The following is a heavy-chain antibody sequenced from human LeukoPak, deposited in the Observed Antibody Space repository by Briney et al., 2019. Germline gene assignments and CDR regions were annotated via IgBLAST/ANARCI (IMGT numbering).Heavy chain of an antibody. CDR2: ISSSGSTI. D-gene: IGHD3-10*01. CDR1: GFTFSDYN. V-gene: IGHV3-11*01. CDR3: ARPLWFGEPSSGFDY. Sequence: GGPLKLSCAASGFTFSDYNMSWIRQAPGKXXXXXXXISSSGSTIYYADSVKGRFTISRDNAKNSLYLQMNSLRAEDTAVYYCARPLWFGEPSSGFDYWGQGTLVTVSS. J-gene: IGHJ4*02.